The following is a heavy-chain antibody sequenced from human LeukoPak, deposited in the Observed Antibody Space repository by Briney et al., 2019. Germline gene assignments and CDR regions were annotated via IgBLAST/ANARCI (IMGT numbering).Heavy chain of an antibody. CDR2: IIPILGIA. CDR3: AREGAGTYRYFQH. CDR1: GGTFSSYA. Sequence: SVEVSCKASGGTFSSYAISWVRQAPGQGLEWMGRIIPILGIANYAQKFQGRVTITADKSTSTAYMELSSLRSEDTAVYYCAREGAGTYRYFQHWGQGTLVTVSS. J-gene: IGHJ1*01. V-gene: IGHV1-69*04. D-gene: IGHD6-19*01.